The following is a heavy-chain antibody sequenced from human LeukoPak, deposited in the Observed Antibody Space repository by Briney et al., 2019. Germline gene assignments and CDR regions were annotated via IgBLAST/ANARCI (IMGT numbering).Heavy chain of an antibody. CDR2: ISGDGGST. CDR3: AKDIGN. V-gene: IGHV3-43*02. Sequence: TGGSLRLSCAASGFTVSSNYMSWVRQAPGKGLEWVSLISGDGGSTYYADSVKGRFTISRDNSKNSLYLQMNSLRTEDTALYYCAKDIGNWGQGTMVTVSS. CDR1: GFTVSSNY. J-gene: IGHJ3*01. D-gene: IGHD3-10*01.